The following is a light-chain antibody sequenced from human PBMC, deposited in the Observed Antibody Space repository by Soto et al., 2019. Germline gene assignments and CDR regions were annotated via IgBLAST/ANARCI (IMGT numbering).Light chain of an antibody. CDR3: QQYVSSPLT. CDR1: QSVSNNY. J-gene: IGKJ4*01. Sequence: ESVLTQSPGTLSLSPGEGATLSCRASQSVSNNYLAWYQQKPGQAPRLVISGASSRATAIPDRFSGSGSGTDFTLTISRLEPEDFAVYYCQQYVSSPLTFGGGTKVDIK. CDR2: GAS. V-gene: IGKV3-20*01.